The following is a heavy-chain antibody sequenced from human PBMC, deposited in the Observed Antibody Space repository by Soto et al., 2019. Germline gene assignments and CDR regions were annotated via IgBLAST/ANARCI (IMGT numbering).Heavy chain of an antibody. V-gene: IGHV1-69*01. J-gene: IGHJ4*02. CDR2: IIPIFGTA. CDR1: GGTFSSYA. D-gene: IGHD3-22*01. CDR3: ARGGKGANYYDSSGYLGGY. Sequence: QVQLVQSGAEVKKPGSSVKVSCKASGGTFSSYAISWVRQAPGQGLEWMGGIIPIFGTANYAQKFQGRVTITSDESTSTADMELSSLRSEDTAVYYCARGGKGANYYDSSGYLGGYWGQGTLVTVSS.